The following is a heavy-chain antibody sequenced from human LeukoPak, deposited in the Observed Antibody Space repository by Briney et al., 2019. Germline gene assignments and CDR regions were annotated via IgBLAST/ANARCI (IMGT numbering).Heavy chain of an antibody. CDR3: ATDLGLGNWFDP. Sequence: PGGSLRLSCAASGFTFSSYSMNWVRQAPGKGLEWVSSISSSSSYIYYADSVKGRFTISRDNAKNSLYLQMNSLRAEDMAVYYCATDLGLGNWFDPWGQGTLVTVSS. CDR2: ISSSSSYI. D-gene: IGHD6-19*01. J-gene: IGHJ5*02. CDR1: GFTFSSYS. V-gene: IGHV3-21*01.